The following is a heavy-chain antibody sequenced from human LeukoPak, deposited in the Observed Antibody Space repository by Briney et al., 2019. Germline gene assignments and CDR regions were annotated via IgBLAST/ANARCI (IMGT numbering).Heavy chain of an antibody. CDR2: ISSSSSYI. V-gene: IGHV3-21*01. CDR1: GFTFSSYS. J-gene: IGHJ3*02. D-gene: IGHD6-6*01. Sequence: GGPLRLSCAASGFTFSSYSMNWVRQAPGKGLEWVSSISSSSSYIYYADSVKGRFTISRDNAKNSLYLQMNSLRAEDTAVYYCARDHSSSDAFDIWGQGTMVTVSS. CDR3: ARDHSSSDAFDI.